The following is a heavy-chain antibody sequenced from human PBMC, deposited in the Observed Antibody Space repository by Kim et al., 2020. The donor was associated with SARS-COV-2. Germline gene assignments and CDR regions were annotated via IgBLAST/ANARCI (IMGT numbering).Heavy chain of an antibody. D-gene: IGHD2-15*01. CDR2: IYHSGST. V-gene: IGHV4-4*02. J-gene: IGHJ5*02. CDR1: GGSISSSNW. Sequence: SETLSLTCAVSGGSISSSNWWSWVRQPPGKGLEWIGEIYHSGSTNYNPSLKSRVTISVDKSKNQFSLKLSSVTAADTAVYYCARGLRSVVVVAANKAQRHNWFDPWGQGTLVTVSS. CDR3: ARGLRSVVVVAANKAQRHNWFDP.